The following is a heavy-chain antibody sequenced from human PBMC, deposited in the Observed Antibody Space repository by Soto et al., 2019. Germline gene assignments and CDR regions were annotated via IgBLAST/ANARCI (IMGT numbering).Heavy chain of an antibody. J-gene: IGHJ4*02. Sequence: HGESLKISCKGSGYSFTSYWIGWVRQMPGKGLEWMGIIYPGDSDTRYSPSFQGQVTISADKSISTAYLQWSSLKASDTAMYYCARAYCSSTSCYSYYFDYWGQGTLVTVPQ. V-gene: IGHV5-51*01. CDR3: ARAYCSSTSCYSYYFDY. CDR2: IYPGDSDT. D-gene: IGHD2-2*01. CDR1: GYSFTSYW.